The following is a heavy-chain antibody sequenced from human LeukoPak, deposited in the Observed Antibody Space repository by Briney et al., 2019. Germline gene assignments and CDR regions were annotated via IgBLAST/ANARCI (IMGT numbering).Heavy chain of an antibody. J-gene: IGHJ1*01. CDR1: GFTFSSCS. CDR3: ARDGHYDILTGYFQD. Sequence: GGSLRLSCAASGFTFSSCSMNWVRQAPGKGLEWVSSISSSSSYIYYADSVKGRFTISRDNAKNSLYLQMNSLRAEDTAVYYCARDGHYDILTGYFQDWGQGTLVTVSS. D-gene: IGHD3-9*01. V-gene: IGHV3-21*04. CDR2: ISSSSSYI.